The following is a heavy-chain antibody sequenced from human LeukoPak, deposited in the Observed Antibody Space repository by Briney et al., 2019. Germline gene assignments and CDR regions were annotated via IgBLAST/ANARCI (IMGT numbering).Heavy chain of an antibody. J-gene: IGHJ4*02. CDR3: ARLSDYGSGSGELSDFDY. CDR1: GFTFSSYA. CDR2: ISSSGSTI. Sequence: GGSLRLSCAASGFTFSSYAMNWVRQAPGKGLEWVSYISSSGSTIYYADSVKGRFTISRDNAKNSLYLQMNSLRAEDTAVYYCARLSDYGSGSGELSDFDYWGQGTLVTVSS. D-gene: IGHD3-10*01. V-gene: IGHV3-48*03.